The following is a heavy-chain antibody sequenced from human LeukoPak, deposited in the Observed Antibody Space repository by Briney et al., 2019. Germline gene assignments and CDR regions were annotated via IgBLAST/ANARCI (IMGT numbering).Heavy chain of an antibody. D-gene: IGHD2-15*01. V-gene: IGHV1-18*01. Sequence: GASVKVSFKASGYTFTSYGISWVRQAPGQGLEWMGWISAYNGNTNYAQKLQGRVTMTTDTSTSTAYMELRSLRSDDTAVYYCARDRPLDFYCSGGSCYSDYYYYYGMDVWGQGTTVTVSS. J-gene: IGHJ6*02. CDR1: GYTFTSYG. CDR2: ISAYNGNT. CDR3: ARDRPLDFYCSGGSCYSDYYYYYGMDV.